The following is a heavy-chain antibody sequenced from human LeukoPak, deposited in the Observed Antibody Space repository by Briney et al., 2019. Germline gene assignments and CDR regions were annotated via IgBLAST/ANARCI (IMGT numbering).Heavy chain of an antibody. CDR2: ISSTSSYI. D-gene: IGHD6-19*01. Sequence: EGSLRLSCAASGFPFDISWLNWVRQAPGKGLEWVSSISSTSSYIYYADSVKGRFTISRDNAQKSLYLQMNSLRAEDTAVYYCARVGYSSGWYFDYWGQGTLVTVSS. CDR3: ARVGYSSGWYFDY. CDR1: GFPFDISW. V-gene: IGHV3-21*01. J-gene: IGHJ4*02.